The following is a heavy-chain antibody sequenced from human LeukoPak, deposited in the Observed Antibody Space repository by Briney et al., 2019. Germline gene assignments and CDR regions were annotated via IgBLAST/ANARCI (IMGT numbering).Heavy chain of an antibody. D-gene: IGHD5-24*01. CDR1: GGSLSNYC. Sequence: SETLSLTCTVSGGSLSNYCWSWIRQPPGKGLEWIGFIYYSGSTNYNPSLKSRVTISVDTSKNQFSLKLSSVTDADTAVYYCARHTAEKYNWFDRWGQGTLVTVSS. CDR3: ARHTAEKYNWFDR. J-gene: IGHJ5*02. V-gene: IGHV4-59*08. CDR2: IYYSGST.